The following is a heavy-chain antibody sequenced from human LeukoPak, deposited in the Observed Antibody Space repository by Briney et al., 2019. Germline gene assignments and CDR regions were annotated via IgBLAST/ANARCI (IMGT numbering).Heavy chain of an antibody. CDR1: GGSISSYY. Sequence: SETLSLTCTVSGGSISSYYWSWIRQPAGKGLEWIGRIYTSGSTNYNPPLKSRVTISVDKSKNQFSLKLSSVTAADTAVYYCARGRGAAAGTNYYYYMDVWGKGTTVTVSS. D-gene: IGHD6-13*01. CDR3: ARGRGAAAGTNYYYYMDV. CDR2: IYTSGST. J-gene: IGHJ6*03. V-gene: IGHV4-4*07.